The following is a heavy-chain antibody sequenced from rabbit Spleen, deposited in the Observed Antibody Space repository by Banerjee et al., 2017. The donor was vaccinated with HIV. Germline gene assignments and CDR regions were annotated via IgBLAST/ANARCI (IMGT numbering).Heavy chain of an antibody. CDR1: GVSFSSSSY. Sequence: QSLEESGGDLVKPGASLTLTCTASGVSFSSSSYMCWVRQAPGKGLEWIACIDIGSSGFTYFATWAKGRFTCSKTSSTTVTLQMTSLTAADTATYFCARDLGGVIGWNFKLWGQGTLVTVS. D-gene: IGHD1-1*01. J-gene: IGHJ4*01. CDR3: ARDLGGVIGWNFKL. CDR2: IDIGSSGFT. V-gene: IGHV1S40*01.